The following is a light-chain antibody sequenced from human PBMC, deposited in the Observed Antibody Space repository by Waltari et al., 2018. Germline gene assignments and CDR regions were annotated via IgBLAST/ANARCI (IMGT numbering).Light chain of an antibody. CDR1: QSVSSN. CDR3: QQYNNWPKIT. J-gene: IGKJ3*01. V-gene: IGKV3-15*01. CDR2: GAS. Sequence: EIVMTQSPATLSVSPGERATLSCRASQSVSSNLAWYQQKPGQALRLLIYGASTRATGIPARFSGSGSGTEFTLTISSLQSEDFAVYYCQQYNNWPKITFGPGTKVDIK.